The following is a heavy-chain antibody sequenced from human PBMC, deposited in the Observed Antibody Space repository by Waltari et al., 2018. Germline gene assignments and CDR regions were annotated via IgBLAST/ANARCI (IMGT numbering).Heavy chain of an antibody. V-gene: IGHV1-2*02. CDR3: AREGTGTGSYYRWFDP. CDR2: ISPDSGAP. D-gene: IGHD1-26*01. J-gene: IGHJ5*02. Sequence: QVQLMQSGAEVKKPGASVKVSCKASGYTFTGYFMHWVRQAPGQGLEWMGWISPDSGAPNYARKFQGRVTMTRDTSISTAYMELRGLTSDDTAVYFCAREGTGTGSYYRWFDPWGQGTLVTVSS. CDR1: GYTFTGYF.